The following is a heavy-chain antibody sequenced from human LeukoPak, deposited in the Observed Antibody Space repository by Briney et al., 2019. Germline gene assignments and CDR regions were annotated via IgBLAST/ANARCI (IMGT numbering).Heavy chain of an antibody. CDR1: GFTVSTNY. V-gene: IGHV3-53*01. CDR2: IYSGGTT. J-gene: IGHJ4*02. CDR3: ARGGYSYDFDY. D-gene: IGHD5-18*01. Sequence: GGSLRLSCTASGFTVSTNYMNWVRQAPGKGLEWVSVIYSGGTTYYADSVKGRLTISRDNSKNTLYLQMNSLRAEDTAVYYCARGGYSYDFDYWGQGTLVTVSS.